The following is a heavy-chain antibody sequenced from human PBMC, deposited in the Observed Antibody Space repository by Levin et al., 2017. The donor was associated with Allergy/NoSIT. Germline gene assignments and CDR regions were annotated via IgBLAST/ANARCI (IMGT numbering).Heavy chain of an antibody. Sequence: GESLKISCAASGFTFSSYWMSWVRQAPGKGLEWVANIKQDGSEKYYVDSVKGRFTISRDNAKNSLYLQMNSLRAEDTAVYYCARDDGGLLRSDDAFDIWGQGTMVTVSS. D-gene: IGHD3-3*01. CDR3: ARDDGGLLRSDDAFDI. CDR2: IKQDGSEK. CDR1: GFTFSSYW. J-gene: IGHJ3*02. V-gene: IGHV3-7*01.